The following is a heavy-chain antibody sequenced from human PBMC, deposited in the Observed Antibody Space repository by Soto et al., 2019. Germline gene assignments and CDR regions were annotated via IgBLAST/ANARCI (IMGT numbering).Heavy chain of an antibody. CDR1: GGTFSKDA. J-gene: IGHJ6*02. CDR2: LIPVFGSP. Sequence: QVQLVQSGAEVKKPGSSVTVSCKTSGGTFSKDAINWVRQAPGQGLEWMGLLIPVFGSPIYAQKFQGRIRIAAEESTSTAFIDLSSLRSEDTAVYYCTRVLGYTFEPGKTRYSAMDVWGQGTTVSVSS. CDR3: TRVLGYTFEPGKTRYSAMDV. D-gene: IGHD5-18*01. V-gene: IGHV1-69*01.